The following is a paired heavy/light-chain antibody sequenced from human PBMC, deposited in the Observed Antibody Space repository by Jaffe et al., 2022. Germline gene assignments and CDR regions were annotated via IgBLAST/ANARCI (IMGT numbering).Heavy chain of an antibody. D-gene: IGHD6-25*01. V-gene: IGHV2-5*02. CDR1: GFSLSTSGVH. CDR2: IYWDDDK. CDR3: SHQSGTF. J-gene: IGHJ1*01. Sequence: QITLKESGPTLVKPTQTLTLTCMFSGFSLSTSGVHVGWIRQPPGKALEWLALIYWDDDKRYSPSLKSRLTVTKDSSKNQVVLTMTNVDPVDTGTYYCSHQSGTFWGQGTLVTVSS.
Light chain of an antibody. CDR1: QSVSSN. CDR2: GAS. Sequence: EIVMTQSPATLSVSPGERATLSCRASQSVSSNVGWLQQRPGQSPRLLIFGASTRATGIPARFSGSGSGTEFTLTISSLQSEDFAVYYCQQYDDWPYTFGQGTKLEIK. J-gene: IGKJ2*01. CDR3: QQYDDWPYT. V-gene: IGKV3-15*01.